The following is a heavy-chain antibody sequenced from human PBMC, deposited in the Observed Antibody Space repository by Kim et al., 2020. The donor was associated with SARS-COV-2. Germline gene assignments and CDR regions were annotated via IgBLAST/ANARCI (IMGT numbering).Heavy chain of an antibody. CDR2: INTHTGNG. V-gene: IGHV1-18*01. CDR1: GYTFKTYP. J-gene: IGHJ6*03. CDR3: ARVSPVLITGYYYMDV. Sequence: ASVKVSCKTSGYTFKTYPISWLRQAPGQGPEWMGWINTHTGNGNSAQKFPDRLIMTRDTSTTTAYMELRSLTPDDQAVYLCARVSPVLITGYYYMDVWG. D-gene: IGHD3-22*01.